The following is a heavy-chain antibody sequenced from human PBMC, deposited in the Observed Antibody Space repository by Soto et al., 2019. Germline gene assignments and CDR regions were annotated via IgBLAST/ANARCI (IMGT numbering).Heavy chain of an antibody. D-gene: IGHD2-8*01. CDR2: IYYIRSN. Sequence: PSEILYVTRTVVGGSIRSRGYYRIWIRKHPGKGLEWIGYIYYIRSNYYNPSIKSRVTISVDTAKNQSSLKRSSVTAADTSVYYGARGGYYAISAFDIWCQGTTVTVSS. J-gene: IGHJ3*02. V-gene: IGHV4-31*03. CDR1: GGSIRSRGYY. CDR3: ARGGYYAISAFDI.